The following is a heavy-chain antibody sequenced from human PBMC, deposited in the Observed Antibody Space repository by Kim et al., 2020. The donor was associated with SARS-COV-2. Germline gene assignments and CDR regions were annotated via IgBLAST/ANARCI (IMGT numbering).Heavy chain of an antibody. D-gene: IGHD4-17*01. V-gene: IGHV3-11*06. Sequence: RFTISRDNAKNSLYLQMNSLRAEDTAVYYCAREEDYGGADDYYYYYGMDVWGQGTTVTVSS. CDR3: AREEDYGGADDYYYYYGMDV. J-gene: IGHJ6*02.